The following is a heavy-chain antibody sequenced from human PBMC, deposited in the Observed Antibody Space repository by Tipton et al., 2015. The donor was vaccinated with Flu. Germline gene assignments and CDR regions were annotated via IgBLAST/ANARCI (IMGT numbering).Heavy chain of an antibody. CDR3: ARDPGATTDYYYYGMDV. CDR1: GFTVSSNY. D-gene: IGHD1-26*01. J-gene: IGHJ6*02. Sequence: GSLRLSCAASGFTVSSNYMSWVRQAQGKGLEWVSVISSGGSTYYADSVKGRFTISRDNSKNTLYLQMKSLRAEDTAVYYCARDPGATTDYYYYGMDVWGQGTTVTVSS. V-gene: IGHV3-53*01. CDR2: ISSGGST.